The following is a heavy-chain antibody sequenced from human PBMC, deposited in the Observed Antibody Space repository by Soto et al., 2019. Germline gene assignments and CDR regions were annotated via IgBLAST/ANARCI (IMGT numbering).Heavy chain of an antibody. Sequence: GESLKISCKGSGYSFTSYWIGWVRQMPGKGLEWMGIIYPGDSDTRYSPSFQGQVTISADKSISTAYLQWSSLKASDTAMYYCARHGPAGYYYYGMVVWGQGTTVTVSS. CDR1: GYSFTSYW. D-gene: IGHD6-19*01. CDR3: ARHGPAGYYYYGMVV. V-gene: IGHV5-51*01. J-gene: IGHJ6*02. CDR2: IYPGDSDT.